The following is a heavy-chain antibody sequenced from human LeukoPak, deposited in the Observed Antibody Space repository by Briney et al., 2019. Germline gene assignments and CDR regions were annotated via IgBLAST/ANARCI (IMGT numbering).Heavy chain of an antibody. V-gene: IGHV3-21*01. D-gene: IGHD6-19*01. J-gene: IGHJ1*01. CDR2: VSYSSNYI. CDR1: GFTFNSYT. CDR3: ARERGSGWGGGIQH. Sequence: GGSLRLSCAASGFTFNSYTMNWVRQAPGRGLEWVSCVSYSSNYIYYADSVKGRFTISRDNTKNSLYLQMNSLRAEDTAVYYCARERGSGWGGGIQHWGQGTLVTVSS.